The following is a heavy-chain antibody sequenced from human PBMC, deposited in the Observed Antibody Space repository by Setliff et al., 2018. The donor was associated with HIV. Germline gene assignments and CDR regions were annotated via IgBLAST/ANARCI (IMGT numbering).Heavy chain of an antibody. Sequence: GGSLRLSCAASGFTFSDYYMSWIRQAPGKGLEWVSYISSSSSYTNYADSVKGRFTISRDNAKNSLYLQMNSLRAEDTAVYYCARLEGYGGYAGYYYGMDVWGQGTTVTVSS. D-gene: IGHD4-17*01. J-gene: IGHJ6*02. V-gene: IGHV3-11*03. CDR2: ISSSSSYT. CDR1: GFTFSDYY. CDR3: ARLEGYGGYAGYYYGMDV.